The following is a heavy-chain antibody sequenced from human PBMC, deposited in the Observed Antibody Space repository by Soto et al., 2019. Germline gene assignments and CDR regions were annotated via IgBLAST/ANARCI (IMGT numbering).Heavy chain of an antibody. D-gene: IGHD6-13*01. CDR3: ARVGAAAGIDYYYYGMDV. J-gene: IGHJ6*02. V-gene: IGHV3-33*01. Sequence: QVQLVESGGGVVQPGRSLRLSCAASGFTFSSYGMHWVRQAPGKGLEWVAVIWYDGSNKYYADSVKGRFTISRDNSKNTLYLQMTSLRAEDTAVYYCARVGAAAGIDYYYYGMDVWGQGTTVTVSS. CDR2: IWYDGSNK. CDR1: GFTFSSYG.